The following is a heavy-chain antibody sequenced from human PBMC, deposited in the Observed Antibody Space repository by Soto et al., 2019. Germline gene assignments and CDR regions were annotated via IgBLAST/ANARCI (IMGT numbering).Heavy chain of an antibody. J-gene: IGHJ6*02. V-gene: IGHV1-69*13. CDR1: GRTFISYA. Sequence: SVKVSCKAAGRTFISYAISWVRQAPGQGREWMGGIIPIFGTANYAQKYQGRVTITADESTSTAYMEVSSLRSEDTAVYYCARDLWFGELSYYYGMDVWGQGTTVTVSS. D-gene: IGHD3-10*01. CDR3: ARDLWFGELSYYYGMDV. CDR2: IIPIFGTA.